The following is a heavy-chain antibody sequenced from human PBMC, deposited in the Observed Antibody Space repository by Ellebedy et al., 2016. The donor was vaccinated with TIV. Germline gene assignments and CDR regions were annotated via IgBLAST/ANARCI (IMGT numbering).Heavy chain of an antibody. V-gene: IGHV3-30-3*01. CDR3: ARDGSGISNGFDY. CDR1: GFTFSSYA. J-gene: IGHJ4*02. CDR2: ISYDGSNK. Sequence: GESLKISCAASGFTFSSYAMHWVRQAPGKGLEWVAVISYDGSNKYYADSVKGRFTISRDNSKNTLYLQMNSLRAEDTAVYYCARDGSGISNGFDYWGQGTLVTVSS. D-gene: IGHD1-26*01.